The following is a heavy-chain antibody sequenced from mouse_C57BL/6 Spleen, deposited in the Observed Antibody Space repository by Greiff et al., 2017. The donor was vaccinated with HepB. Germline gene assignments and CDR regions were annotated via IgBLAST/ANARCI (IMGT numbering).Heavy chain of an antibody. D-gene: IGHD4-1*01. J-gene: IGHJ1*03. CDR1: GYTFTSYW. Sequence: QVQLKQPGAELVKPGASVKLSCKASGYTFTSYWMHWVKQRPGQGLEWIGMIHPNSGSTNYNEKFKSKATLTVDKSSSTAYMQLSSLTSEDSAVYYCARSSWDEGKLSFDVWGTGTTVTVSS. CDR2: IHPNSGST. CDR3: ARSSWDEGKLSFDV. V-gene: IGHV1-64*01.